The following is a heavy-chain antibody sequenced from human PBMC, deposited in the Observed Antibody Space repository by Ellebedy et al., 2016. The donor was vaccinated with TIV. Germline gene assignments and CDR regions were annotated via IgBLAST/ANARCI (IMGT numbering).Heavy chain of an antibody. Sequence: MPSETLSLTCTVSGGSISSYYWSWIRQPPGKGLEWIGYIYYSGNTNYNPSLKSRVTISVDTSKNQFSLKLSSVTAAETAVYYCARGPYSSAPFDYWGQGTLVTVSS. J-gene: IGHJ4*02. CDR2: IYYSGNT. D-gene: IGHD6-25*01. CDR1: GGSISSYY. CDR3: ARGPYSSAPFDY. V-gene: IGHV4-59*01.